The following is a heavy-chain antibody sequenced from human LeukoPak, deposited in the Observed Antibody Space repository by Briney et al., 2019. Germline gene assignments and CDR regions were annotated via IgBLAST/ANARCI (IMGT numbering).Heavy chain of an antibody. CDR2: IRYDGSNK. CDR1: GFTFSSYG. CDR3: AKVGVVVVPAASPYYYYMDV. V-gene: IGHV3-30*02. Sequence: PGGSLRLSCAASGFTFSSYGMHWVRQAPGKGLEWVAFIRYDGSNKYYADSVKGRFTISRDNSKNTLYLQMNSLRAEDTAVYYCAKVGVVVVPAASPYYYYMDVWGKGTTVTVSS. J-gene: IGHJ6*03. D-gene: IGHD2-2*01.